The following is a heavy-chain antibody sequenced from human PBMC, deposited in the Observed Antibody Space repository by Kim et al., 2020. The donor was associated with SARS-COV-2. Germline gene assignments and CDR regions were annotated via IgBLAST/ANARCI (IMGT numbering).Heavy chain of an antibody. CDR1: GFTFSSYA. CDR2: ISYDGSNK. CDR3: ARQEIVVVAFRQASPYYYYGMDV. Sequence: GGSLRLSCAASGFTFSSYAMHWVRQAPGKGLEWVAVISYDGSNKYYADSVKGRFTISRDNSKNTLYLQMNSLRAEDTAVYYCARQEIVVVAFRQASPYYYYGMDVWGQGTTVTVSS. D-gene: IGHD2-2*01. V-gene: IGHV3-30*04. J-gene: IGHJ6*02.